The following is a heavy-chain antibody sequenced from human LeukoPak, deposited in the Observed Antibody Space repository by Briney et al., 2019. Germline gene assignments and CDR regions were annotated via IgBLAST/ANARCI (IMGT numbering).Heavy chain of an antibody. CDR2: IYYSGST. D-gene: IGHD6-13*01. CDR1: GGSISSYY. V-gene: IGHV4-59*01. Sequence: SETLSLTCTVSGGSISSYYWSWIRQPPGKGLEWIGYIYYSGSTNYNPSLKSRVTISVDTSKNQFSLKLSSVTAADTAVYYCARDSTHGSSYWFDPWGQGTLVTVSS. J-gene: IGHJ5*02. CDR3: ARDSTHGSSYWFDP.